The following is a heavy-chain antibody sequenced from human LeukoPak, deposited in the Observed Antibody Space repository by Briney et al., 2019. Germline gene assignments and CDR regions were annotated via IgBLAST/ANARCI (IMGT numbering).Heavy chain of an antibody. V-gene: IGHV3-74*01. CDR2: INGDGRRI. CDR3: VRDLPRTSGP. Sequence: GGSLRLSCAASGFTFSTAWMHWARQTPGKGLVWVSHINGDGRRINYADDVKGRFTISRDNAKNTLYLQMNSLRVEDTAVYYCVRDLPRTSGPWGQGTLVTVSS. J-gene: IGHJ5*02. D-gene: IGHD3-10*01. CDR1: GFTFSTAW.